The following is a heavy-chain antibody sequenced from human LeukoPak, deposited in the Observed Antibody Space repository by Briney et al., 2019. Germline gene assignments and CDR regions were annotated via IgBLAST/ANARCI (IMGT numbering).Heavy chain of an antibody. CDR3: ARFYSSGWTRVPFDP. D-gene: IGHD6-19*01. J-gene: IGHJ5*02. Sequence: WETLSLTCTVSGGSISSYYWNCIRQSPGKELEWIAYISYSGSANYNPSLQSRVTISVDTSKNQFSLKLSSVTAADTAVYYCARFYSSGWTRVPFDPWGQGTLVTVSS. CDR2: ISYSGSA. V-gene: IGHV4-59*01. CDR1: GGSISSYY.